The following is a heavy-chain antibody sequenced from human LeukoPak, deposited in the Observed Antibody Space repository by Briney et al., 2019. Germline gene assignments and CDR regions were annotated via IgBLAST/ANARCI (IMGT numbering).Heavy chain of an antibody. V-gene: IGHV3-33*01. Sequence: GGSLRLSCAASGFTFSSYGMHWVRQAPGKGLEWVAVIWYDGSIKYYADSVKGRFTISKDNSRNTLYLQMNSLRGEDTAVYYCARDGGGVHDSWGQGTLVTVSS. CDR3: ARDGGGVHDS. CDR1: GFTFSSYG. CDR2: IWYDGSIK. J-gene: IGHJ4*02. D-gene: IGHD3-16*01.